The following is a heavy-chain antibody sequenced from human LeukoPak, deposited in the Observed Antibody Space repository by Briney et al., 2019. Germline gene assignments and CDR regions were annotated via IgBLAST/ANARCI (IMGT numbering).Heavy chain of an antibody. Sequence: PGGSLRLSCAASGFTFSSYWMSWVRQAPGKGLEWVANIKQDGSEKYYVDSVKGRFTISRDNAKNSLYLQMNSLRAEDTAVYYCARARGLIMSRGGGAFDIWGQGTMVTVSS. D-gene: IGHD3-10*01. J-gene: IGHJ3*02. CDR2: IKQDGSEK. V-gene: IGHV3-7*01. CDR3: ARARGLIMSRGGGAFDI. CDR1: GFTFSSYW.